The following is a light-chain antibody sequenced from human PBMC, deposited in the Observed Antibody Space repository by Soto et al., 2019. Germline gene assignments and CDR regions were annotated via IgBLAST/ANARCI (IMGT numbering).Light chain of an antibody. Sequence: DIQMTQSPSTLSASVGDRVTITCRASHSIRSYLAWYQQIPGKAPKLLIHRASYLESGAPSRFSGSGSETDFTLAIGSLQPEDSATYFCQQYYIYPPAFRPGTKVQIK. V-gene: IGKV1-5*03. CDR1: HSIRSY. J-gene: IGKJ3*01. CDR3: QQYYIYPPA. CDR2: RAS.